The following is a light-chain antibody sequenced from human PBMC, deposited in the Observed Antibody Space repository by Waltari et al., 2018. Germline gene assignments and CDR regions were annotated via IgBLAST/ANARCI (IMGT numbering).Light chain of an antibody. CDR2: AAS. CDR3: QQYNNWVT. V-gene: IGKV3-15*01. Sequence: EIVMTQSPATLSVSPGERATLSCRASQSISSNLAWYQQKPGQAPSLLIYAASTRATGIPARFSGSGSGTEFTLTISSLQSEDFVLYYCQQYNNWVTFGGGTKVEIK. J-gene: IGKJ4*01. CDR1: QSISSN.